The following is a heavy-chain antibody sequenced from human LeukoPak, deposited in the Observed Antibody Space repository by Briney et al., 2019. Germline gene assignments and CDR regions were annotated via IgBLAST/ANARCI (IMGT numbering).Heavy chain of an antibody. CDR1: GGSISSGGYY. J-gene: IGHJ4*02. CDR3: ASLKYYYDSSGHYSFDY. D-gene: IGHD3-22*01. V-gene: IGHV4-30-2*01. CDR2: IYHSGST. Sequence: PSETLSLTCAVSGGSISSGGYYWSWIRQPPGKGLEWIGYIYHSGSTYYNPSLKSRVTISVDRSKNQFSLKLSSVTAADTAVYYCASLKYYYDSSGHYSFDYWGQGTLVTVSS.